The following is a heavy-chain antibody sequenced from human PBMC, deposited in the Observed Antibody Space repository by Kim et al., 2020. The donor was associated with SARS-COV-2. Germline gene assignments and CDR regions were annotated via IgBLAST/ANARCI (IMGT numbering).Heavy chain of an antibody. J-gene: IGHJ6*02. CDR2: IYYSGST. D-gene: IGHD4-17*01. CDR1: GASISSHY. Sequence: SETLSLTCTVSGASISSHYWSWIRQSPGKGLEWIGYIYYSGSTKYNPSLRSRVTISADTSQDRFSLKLTSVTAADTAVYYCAARSTLTNYYYYGMDVWD. CDR3: AARSTLTNYYYYGMDV. V-gene: IGHV4-59*08.